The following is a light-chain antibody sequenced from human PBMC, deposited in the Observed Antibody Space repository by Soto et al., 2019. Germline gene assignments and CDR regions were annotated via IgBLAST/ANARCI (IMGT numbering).Light chain of an antibody. J-gene: IGKJ2*01. Sequence: IVMTQSPATLSVAPGERATLSCRASPSVSSYLAWYQQKPGLPPRLLIYDASTRATGIPDRFSGSGSGTDFTLTISSLQSVYFAVYYCQQYSNWPPLYTFGRGTKLELK. CDR2: DAS. CDR3: QQYSNWPPLYT. V-gene: IGKV3-15*01. CDR1: PSVSSY.